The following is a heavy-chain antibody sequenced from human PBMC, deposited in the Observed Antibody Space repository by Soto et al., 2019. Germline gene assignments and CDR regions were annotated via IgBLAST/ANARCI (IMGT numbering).Heavy chain of an antibody. CDR2: ISGSGSSA. J-gene: IGHJ4*02. Sequence: EVQLLESGGGLVQPGGSLRLSCAASGFTFSSCAMSWVRQAPGKGLEWVSGISGSGSSAYYADSVKGRFTISRDNSKNTLYLQMKSLRGEDTALYYCAKSIGGASLNRAADFWGQGTLVTVSS. CDR3: AKSIGGASLNRAADF. D-gene: IGHD2-15*01. V-gene: IGHV3-23*01. CDR1: GFTFSSCA.